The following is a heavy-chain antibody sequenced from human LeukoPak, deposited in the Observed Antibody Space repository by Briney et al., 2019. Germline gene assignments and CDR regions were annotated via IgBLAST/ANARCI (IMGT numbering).Heavy chain of an antibody. CDR3: ARDRNFNWFDP. V-gene: IGHV1-69*05. CDR2: IIPIFGTA. CDR1: GGTFGSYA. J-gene: IGHJ5*02. D-gene: IGHD1-14*01. Sequence: ASVKVSCKASGGTFGSYAISWVRQAPGQGLEWMGGIIPIFGTANYAQKFQGRVTITTDESASTAYMELSSLRSEDTAVYYCARDRNFNWFDPWGQGTLVTVSS.